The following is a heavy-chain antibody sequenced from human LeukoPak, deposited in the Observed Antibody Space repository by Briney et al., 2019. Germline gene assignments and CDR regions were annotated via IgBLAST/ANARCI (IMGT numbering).Heavy chain of an antibody. CDR3: ARHESAELSRHFDN. CDR1: GYSFSNYW. D-gene: IGHD3-16*02. J-gene: IGHJ4*02. Sequence: GESLKISCKGSGYSFSNYWIGWVRQMPGKGLDWMGSIYPADSDTRYSPSLQGQVTISADKSISTAWLQWSSLKASDSAMYYCARHESAELSRHFDNWGQGTLVTVCS. V-gene: IGHV5-51*01. CDR2: IYPADSDT.